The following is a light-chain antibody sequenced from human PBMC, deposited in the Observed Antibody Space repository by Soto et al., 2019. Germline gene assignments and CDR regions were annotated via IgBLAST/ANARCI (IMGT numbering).Light chain of an antibody. J-gene: IGKJ4*01. CDR1: PGINSF. V-gene: IGKV1-9*01. Sequence: DIQLTQSPSFLSASVGDRVTITCRASPGINSFLAWYQQRPGKAPKLLIYAASTLQSGVPSRFSGSGSGTEFSLTISSVQPEDFTTYYCQQRNSYPPTFGGGTKVDIK. CDR3: QQRNSYPPT. CDR2: AAS.